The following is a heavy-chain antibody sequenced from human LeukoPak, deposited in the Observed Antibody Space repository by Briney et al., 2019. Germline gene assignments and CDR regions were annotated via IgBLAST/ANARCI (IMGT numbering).Heavy chain of an antibody. J-gene: IGHJ6*02. CDR2: IYYSGST. Sequence: SETLSLTCTVSGGSISSYYWSWIRQPPGKGLEWIGYIYYSGSTNYNPSLKSRVTISVDTSKNQFSLKLSFVTAADTAVYYCARATYYYDSSGYYYDPLYYYGMDVWGQGTTVTVSS. CDR3: ARATYYYDSSGYYYDPLYYYGMDV. D-gene: IGHD3-22*01. CDR1: GGSISSYY. V-gene: IGHV4-59*08.